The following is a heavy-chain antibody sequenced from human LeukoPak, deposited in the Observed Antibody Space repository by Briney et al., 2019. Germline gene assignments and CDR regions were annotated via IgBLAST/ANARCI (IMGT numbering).Heavy chain of an antibody. CDR2: IKPDGSVG. CDR1: GFTFSNYW. CDR3: TQNLVAAAGDH. Sequence: GGSLRLSCAASGFTFSNYWMTWIRQAPGKGLEWVANIKPDGSVGYYVDSVRGRFIISRDNAGNSLYLQMNSLRVEDTAVYYCTQNLVAAAGDHWGQGTLIIVSS. J-gene: IGHJ4*02. V-gene: IGHV3-7*01. D-gene: IGHD6-13*01.